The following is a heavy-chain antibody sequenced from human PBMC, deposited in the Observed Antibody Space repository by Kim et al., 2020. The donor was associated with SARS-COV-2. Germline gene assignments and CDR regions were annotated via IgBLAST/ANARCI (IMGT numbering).Heavy chain of an antibody. J-gene: IGHJ6*02. V-gene: IGHV3-11*05. Sequence: GGSLRLSCAASGFTFSDYYMNWIRQAPGKGLEWVSYISSSSTYTNYADSVKGRFTISRDNAKNSLYLQMNSLRAEDTAVYYCAREVRQGGMDVWGQGTTVTVSS. CDR3: AREVRQGGMDV. CDR1: GFTFSDYY. CDR2: ISSSSTYT.